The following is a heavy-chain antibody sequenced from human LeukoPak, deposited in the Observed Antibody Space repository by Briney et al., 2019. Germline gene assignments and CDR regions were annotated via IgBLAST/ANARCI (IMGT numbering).Heavy chain of an antibody. D-gene: IGHD3-22*01. J-gene: IGHJ4*02. CDR1: GFTFSSSA. V-gene: IGHV3-23*01. CDR3: AKANYYDSSGYYENLDY. Sequence: GGSLRLSCAASGFTFSSSAMSWVRQAPGKGLEWVSGISGSGGSTYYADSVKGRFTISRDNSKNTLYLQMNSLRAEDTAVYYCAKANYYDSSGYYENLDYWGQGTLVTVSS. CDR2: ISGSGGST.